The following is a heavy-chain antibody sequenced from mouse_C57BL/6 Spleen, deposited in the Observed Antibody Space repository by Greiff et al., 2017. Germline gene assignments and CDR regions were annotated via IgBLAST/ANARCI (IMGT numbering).Heavy chain of an antibody. D-gene: IGHD1-1*01. J-gene: IGHJ1*03. CDR2: IYWDDDK. Sequence: VMLVESGPGILQSSQTLSLTCSFSGFSLSTSGMGVSWIRQPSGKGLEWLAHIYWDDDKRYNPSLKSRLTISKDTSRNQVFLKITSVDTADTATYYCARRREGDYYGSGWYFDVWGTGTTVTVSS. CDR1: GFSLSTSGMG. V-gene: IGHV8-12*01. CDR3: ARRREGDYYGSGWYFDV.